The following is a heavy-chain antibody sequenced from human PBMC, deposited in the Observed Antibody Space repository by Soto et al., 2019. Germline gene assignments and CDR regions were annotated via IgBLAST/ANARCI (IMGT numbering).Heavy chain of an antibody. Sequence: QVQLVQSGAEVKKHGSSVKVSCKASGGTFSSYAISWVRQAPGQGLEWMGGIIPIFGTANYAQKFQGRVTITADESTSTAYMELSSLRSEDTAVYYCARVPDCTNGVCYPDYWGQGTLVTVSS. CDR1: GGTFSSYA. D-gene: IGHD2-8*01. V-gene: IGHV1-69*12. CDR2: IIPIFGTA. J-gene: IGHJ4*02. CDR3: ARVPDCTNGVCYPDY.